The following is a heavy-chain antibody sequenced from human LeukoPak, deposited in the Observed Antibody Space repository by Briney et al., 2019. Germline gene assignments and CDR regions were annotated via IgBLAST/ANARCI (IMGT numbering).Heavy chain of an antibody. V-gene: IGHV3-11*01. Sequence: GGSLRLSCAASGFTFSDYYMSWIRQAPGKGLEWVSYISSSGSTIYYADSVKGRFTISRDNAKNSLYLRMNSLRAEDTAVYYCARDLYDSSGVLDYWGQGTLVTVSS. D-gene: IGHD3-22*01. CDR1: GFTFSDYY. CDR2: ISSSGSTI. J-gene: IGHJ4*02. CDR3: ARDLYDSSGVLDY.